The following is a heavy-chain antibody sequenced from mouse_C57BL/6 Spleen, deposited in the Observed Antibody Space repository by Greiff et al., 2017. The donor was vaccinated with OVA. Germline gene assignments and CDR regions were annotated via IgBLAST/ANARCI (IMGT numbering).Heavy chain of an antibody. CDR1: GFTFSSYA. CDR3: AREYGSSYNFDY. J-gene: IGHJ2*01. V-gene: IGHV5-4*01. Sequence: EVMLVESGGGLVKPGGSLKLSCAASGFTFSSYAMSWVRQTPEKRLEWVATISDGGSYTYYPDNVKGRFPISRDNAKNNLYLQRSHLKSEDTAMYYCAREYGSSYNFDYWGQGTTLTVSS. CDR2: ISDGGSYT. D-gene: IGHD1-1*01.